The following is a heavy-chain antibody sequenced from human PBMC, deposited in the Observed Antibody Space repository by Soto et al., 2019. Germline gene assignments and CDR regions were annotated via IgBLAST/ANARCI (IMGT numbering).Heavy chain of an antibody. CDR2: IWYDGSNK. V-gene: IGHV3-33*01. CDR3: AANYCDSSGSEGWFDP. D-gene: IGHD3-22*01. CDR1: GFTFSSYG. J-gene: IGHJ5*02. Sequence: GGSLRLSCAASGFTFSSYGMHWVRQAPGRGLEWVAVIWYDGSNKYYADSVKGRFTISRDNSKNTLYLQMNSLRAEDTAVYYCAANYCDSSGSEGWFDPWGQGTLVTVSS.